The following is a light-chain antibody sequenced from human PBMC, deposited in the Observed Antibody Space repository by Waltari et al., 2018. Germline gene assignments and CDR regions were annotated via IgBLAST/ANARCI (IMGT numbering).Light chain of an antibody. Sequence: EIVMTQSPAILSVSPGERATLSCRASQSISTNLAWYQHNTGQAPRLLIHGASTRATGIPARFSGSGSGTEFTLTISSLQSEDFAVYYCQQYNYWPRFTFGPGTKVDIK. CDR3: QQYNYWPRFT. CDR1: QSISTN. J-gene: IGKJ3*01. V-gene: IGKV3-15*01. CDR2: GAS.